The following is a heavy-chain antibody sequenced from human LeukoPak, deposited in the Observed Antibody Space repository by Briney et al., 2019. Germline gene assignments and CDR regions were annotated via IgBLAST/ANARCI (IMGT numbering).Heavy chain of an antibody. D-gene: IGHD6-13*01. CDR1: GGTFSSYA. CDR2: IIPIFGTA. V-gene: IGHV1-69*13. Sequence: SVKVSCKASGGTFSSYAISWVRQAPGQGLEWMGGIIPIFGTANYAQKFQGRVTITADESTSTAYMELSSLRSEDTAVYYCAKEGSRAAGDFDYWGQGTLVTVSS. CDR3: AKEGSRAAGDFDY. J-gene: IGHJ4*02.